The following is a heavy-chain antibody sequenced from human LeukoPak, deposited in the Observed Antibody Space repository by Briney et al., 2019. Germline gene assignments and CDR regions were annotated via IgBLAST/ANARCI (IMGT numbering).Heavy chain of an antibody. D-gene: IGHD5-18*01. Sequence: GGSLRLSCAASGFTFSSYWMSWVREAPGKGREWVANIKQDGSEIYYVDSVKGRFTISRDNTKNSLYLQMNSLRAEDTAVYYCARGRVQLWLTYWGQGTLVTVSS. CDR2: IKQDGSEI. J-gene: IGHJ4*02. CDR3: ARGRVQLWLTY. V-gene: IGHV3-7*01. CDR1: GFTFSSYW.